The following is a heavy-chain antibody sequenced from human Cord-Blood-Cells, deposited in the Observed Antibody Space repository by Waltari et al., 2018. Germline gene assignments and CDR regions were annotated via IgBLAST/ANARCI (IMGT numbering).Heavy chain of an antibody. CDR2: IYSGGST. J-gene: IGHJ6*02. Sequence: EVQLVESGGGLIQPGGSLRLPCSASGFTVSSNYMSWVRQAPGKGLEWVSVIYSGGSTYYADSVKGRFTISRDNSKSTLYLQMNSLRAEDTAVYYCARWSRELLPYGMDVWGQGTTVTVSS. V-gene: IGHV3-53*01. CDR3: ARWSRELLPYGMDV. CDR1: GFTVSSNY. D-gene: IGHD3-10*01.